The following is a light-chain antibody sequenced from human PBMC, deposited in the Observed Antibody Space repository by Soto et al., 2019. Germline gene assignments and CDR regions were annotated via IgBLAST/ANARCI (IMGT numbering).Light chain of an antibody. J-gene: IGKJ1*01. CDR2: GAS. Sequence: EIVITQSPATLSVSPGEGATLSCRASENIYTNLAWYQQKPGQAPRLLFYGASTRATGLPARFSGSGSGTEFTLTISSLQSEDFAVYYCQQYNNWPRTFGQGTKVDIK. V-gene: IGKV3-15*01. CDR3: QQYNNWPRT. CDR1: ENIYTN.